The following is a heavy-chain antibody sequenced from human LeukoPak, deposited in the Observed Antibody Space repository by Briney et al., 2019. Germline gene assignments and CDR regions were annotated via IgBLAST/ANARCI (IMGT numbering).Heavy chain of an antibody. D-gene: IGHD2-2*01. J-gene: IGHJ4*02. Sequence: ASVKVSCKASGYTFTGYSMHWVRQAPGQGLEWMAWINPNIGGTYYAQNFHDRITMTRDTSISTAYMELSRLRSDDTAIYYCARANTLYCSSTSCLFDYWGQGTLVTVSS. CDR1: GYTFTGYS. V-gene: IGHV1-2*02. CDR2: INPNIGGT. CDR3: ARANTLYCSSTSCLFDY.